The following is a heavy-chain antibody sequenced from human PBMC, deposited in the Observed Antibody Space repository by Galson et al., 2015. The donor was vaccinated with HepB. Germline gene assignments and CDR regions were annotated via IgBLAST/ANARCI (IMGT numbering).Heavy chain of an antibody. V-gene: IGHV3-21*01. Sequence: SLRLSCAASGFTFSSYSMNWVRQAPGKGLEWVSSISSSSSYIYYADSVKGRFTISRGNAKNSLYLQMNSLRAEDTAVYYCARGPNSPADYYYYMDVWGKGTTVTVSS. CDR2: ISSSSSYI. CDR1: GFTFSSYS. D-gene: IGHD2/OR15-2a*01. J-gene: IGHJ6*03. CDR3: ARGPNSPADYYYYMDV.